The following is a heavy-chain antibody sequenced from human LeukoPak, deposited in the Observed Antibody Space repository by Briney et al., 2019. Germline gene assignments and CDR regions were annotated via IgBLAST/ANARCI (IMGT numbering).Heavy chain of an antibody. CDR2: INLNGRIT. D-gene: IGHD5-18*01. J-gene: IGHJ6*03. V-gene: IGHV3-20*04. CDR1: GFTFDDYA. CDR3: ARGSVQLWLRDTYYYMDV. Sequence: GGSLRLSCAASGFTFDDYAMNWVRQVPGRGLEGVSGINLNGRITECADSVKDRFTISRQNPKNSLYLYMNSLGGEDMALYFCARGSVQLWLRDTYYYMDVWGKGTTVTVSS.